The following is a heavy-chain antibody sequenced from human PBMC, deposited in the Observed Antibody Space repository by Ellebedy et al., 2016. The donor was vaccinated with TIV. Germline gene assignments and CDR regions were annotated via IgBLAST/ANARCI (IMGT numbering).Heavy chain of an antibody. CDR1: GFTFPTFW. CDR3: ARDLAEYGMDV. CDR2: LSYDGSNK. J-gene: IGHJ6*02. Sequence: LSLTCVASGFTFPTFWMNRVRQAPGKGLEWVAVLSYDGSNKYYADSVKGRFTISRDNSKNTLYLQMNSLRAEDTAVYYCARDLAEYGMDVWGQGTTVTVSS. V-gene: IGHV3-30-3*01.